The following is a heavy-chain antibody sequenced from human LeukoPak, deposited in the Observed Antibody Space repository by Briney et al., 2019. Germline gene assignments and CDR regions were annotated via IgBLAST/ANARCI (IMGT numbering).Heavy chain of an antibody. CDR3: AKGPNYDFWSGCVGYFDY. CDR2: ISWNSGSI. D-gene: IGHD3-3*01. Sequence: PGRSLRLSCAASGFTFDDYAMHWVRQAPGKGLEWVSGISWNSGSIGYADSVKGRFTISRDNAKNSLYLQMNSLRAEDTALYYCAKGPNYDFWSGCVGYFDYWGQGTLVTVSS. V-gene: IGHV3-9*01. CDR1: GFTFDDYA. J-gene: IGHJ4*02.